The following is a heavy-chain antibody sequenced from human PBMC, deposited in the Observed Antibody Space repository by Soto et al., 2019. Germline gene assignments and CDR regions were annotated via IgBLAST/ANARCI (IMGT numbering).Heavy chain of an antibody. D-gene: IGHD3-22*01. CDR3: AAGDSSGYYGG. CDR2: ITVGTGNT. J-gene: IGHJ4*02. V-gene: IGHV1-58*01. Sequence: LLNRYCKGSGYAFTSSSGQWVRQTRGQGLEWIGWITVGTGNTNYAQKFQERISITRDMSTSTAYMELSNLRSDDTAVYYCAAGDSSGYYGGWGQGTQVTVSS. CDR1: GYAFTSSS.